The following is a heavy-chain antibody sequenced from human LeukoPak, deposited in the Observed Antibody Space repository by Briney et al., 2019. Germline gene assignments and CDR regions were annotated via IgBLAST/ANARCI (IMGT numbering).Heavy chain of an antibody. D-gene: IGHD3-9*01. V-gene: IGHV1-8*01. Sequence: ASVKVSCKASGYTFITYDFNWVRQATGQGLEWMGWMNPNSGNTGYAQKFQGRVTMTRNTSISTAYMQLSRLRSDDTAVYYCARDLERGDYDILTGYYRSPPDPWGQGTLVTVSS. J-gene: IGHJ5*02. CDR1: GYTFITYD. CDR3: ARDLERGDYDILTGYYRSPPDP. CDR2: MNPNSGNT.